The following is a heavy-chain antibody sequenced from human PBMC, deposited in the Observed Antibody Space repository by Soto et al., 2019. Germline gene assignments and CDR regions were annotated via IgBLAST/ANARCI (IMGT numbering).Heavy chain of an antibody. V-gene: IGHV3-23*01. Sequence: GGSLRLSCAASGFTFSSYAMSWVRQAPGKGLEWVSAISGSGGSTYYADSEKGRFTISRDKSKNTLYLQMNSLRAEDKAVYYGAKVLGDYDSSGYYYIDYWGQGTLVTVSS. CDR3: AKVLGDYDSSGYYYIDY. D-gene: IGHD3-22*01. J-gene: IGHJ4*02. CDR2: ISGSGGST. CDR1: GFTFSSYA.